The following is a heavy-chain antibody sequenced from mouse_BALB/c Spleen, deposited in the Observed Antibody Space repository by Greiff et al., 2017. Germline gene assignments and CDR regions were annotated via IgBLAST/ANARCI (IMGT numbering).Heavy chain of an antibody. V-gene: IGHV2-9*02. J-gene: IGHJ4*01. CDR1: GFSLTSYG. D-gene: IGHD1-1*01. CDR3: ARDTQSLLLHAMDY. Sequence: QVHVKQSGPGLVAPSQSLSITCTVSGFSLTSYGVHWVRQPPGKGLEWLGVIWAGGSTNYNSALMSRLSISKDNSKSQVFLKMNSLQTDDTAMYYCARDTQSLLLHAMDYWGQGTSVTVSS. CDR2: IWAGGST.